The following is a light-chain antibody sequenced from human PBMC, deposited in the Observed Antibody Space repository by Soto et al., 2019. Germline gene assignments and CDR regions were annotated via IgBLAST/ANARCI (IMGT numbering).Light chain of an antibody. J-gene: IGKJ4*01. CDR3: QQRVNWPLT. CDR2: DAS. V-gene: IGKV3-11*01. Sequence: EIVLTQSPATLSLSPGERAALSCRASQSVSSFLAWYQQKPGQAPRLLIYDASNRATGIPARFSGSGSGTGFTRTISCLEPEDFAVYYCQQRVNWPLTVGGGAKVDIK. CDR1: QSVSSF.